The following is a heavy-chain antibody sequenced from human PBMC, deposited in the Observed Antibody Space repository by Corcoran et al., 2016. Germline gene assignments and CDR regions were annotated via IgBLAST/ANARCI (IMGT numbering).Heavy chain of an antibody. V-gene: IGHV3-48*02. Sequence: EVQLVESGGGLVQPGGSLRLSCAASGFTFSSYSMNWVRQAPGKGLEWVSYISSSSTIYYADSVKGRFTISRDNAKNSLYLQMNSLRDEDTAVYYCARDLGSGYYYSGLWGQGTLVTVSS. CDR3: ARDLGSGYYYSGL. CDR2: ISSSSTI. CDR1: GFTFSSYS. D-gene: IGHD3-22*01. J-gene: IGHJ1*01.